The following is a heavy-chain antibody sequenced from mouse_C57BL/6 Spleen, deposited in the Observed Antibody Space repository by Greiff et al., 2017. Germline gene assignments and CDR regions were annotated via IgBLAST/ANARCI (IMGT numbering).Heavy chain of an antibody. CDR1: GYTFTSYW. V-gene: IGHV1-74*01. D-gene: IGHD1-1*01. J-gene: IGHJ1*03. CDR3: AIEGGSSPTFWCCDV. CDR2: IHPSDSDT. Sequence: QVQLQQPGAELVKPGASVKVSCKASGYTFTSYWMHWVKQRPGQGLEWIGRIHPSDSDTNYNQKFKGKATLTVDNSASTAYIQLSSLTSEDSAVYYCAIEGGSSPTFWCCDVWGTGTTVTVSS.